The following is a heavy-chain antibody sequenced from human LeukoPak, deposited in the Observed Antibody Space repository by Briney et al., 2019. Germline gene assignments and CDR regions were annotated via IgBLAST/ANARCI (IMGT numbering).Heavy chain of an antibody. D-gene: IGHD6-13*01. V-gene: IGHV3-9*01. J-gene: IGHJ4*02. CDR1: GFTFDDYA. CDR2: ISWNSHSI. CDR3: AKDSQLLV. Sequence: GRSLRLSCAASGFTFDDYAMHWVRQAPGKGLEWVSGISWNSHSIGYADSVKGRFTISRDNAKNSLYLQMNSLRAEDTALYYCAKDSQLLVWGEGTLVTDSS.